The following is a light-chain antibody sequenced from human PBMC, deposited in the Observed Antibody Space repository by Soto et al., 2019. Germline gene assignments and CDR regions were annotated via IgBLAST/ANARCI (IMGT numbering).Light chain of an antibody. Sequence: QSALTQPASVSGSPGQSITISCTGTSSDVGGYNYVSWYQQHPGKAPNLIIFDVSNRPSGVSNRFSGSNSGTSASLTISGLEAEDEAESYCSSYTCSSTPVVFGGGTKLTVL. CDR1: SSDVGGYNY. CDR2: DVS. CDR3: SSYTCSSTPVV. V-gene: IGLV2-14*01. J-gene: IGLJ2*01.